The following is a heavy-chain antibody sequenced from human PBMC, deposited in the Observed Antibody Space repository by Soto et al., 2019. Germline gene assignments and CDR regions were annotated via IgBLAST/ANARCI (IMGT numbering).Heavy chain of an antibody. D-gene: IGHD3-22*01. V-gene: IGHV1-8*01. J-gene: IGHJ4*02. CDR1: GYTFTSYD. CDR3: ARAGQHSSGYYYHDY. Sequence: ASVKVSCKASGYTFTSYDTNWVRQATGQGLEWMGWMNPNSGNTGYAQKFQGRVTMTRNTSISTAYMELSSLRSEDTAVYYCARAGQHSSGYYYHDYWGQGTLVTVSS. CDR2: MNPNSGNT.